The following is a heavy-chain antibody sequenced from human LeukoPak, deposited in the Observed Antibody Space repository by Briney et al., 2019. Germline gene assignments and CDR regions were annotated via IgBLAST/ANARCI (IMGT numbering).Heavy chain of an antibody. V-gene: IGHV4-59*01. D-gene: IGHD6-13*01. CDR1: GGSISSYY. CDR3: ARQGPWSSSQLDP. J-gene: IGHJ5*02. CDR2: IYYSGST. Sequence: SETLSLTCTVSGGSISSYYWSWIRQPPGKGLEWIGYIYYSGSTNYSPSLKSRVTISVDTSKNQFSLKLSSVTAADTAVYYCARQGPWSSSQLDPWGQGTLVTVSS.